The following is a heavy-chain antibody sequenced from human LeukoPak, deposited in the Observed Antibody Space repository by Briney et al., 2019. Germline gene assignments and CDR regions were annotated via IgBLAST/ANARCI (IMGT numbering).Heavy chain of an antibody. CDR2: INADGTST. CDR3: ARDLGAPDDY. J-gene: IGHJ4*02. Sequence: GGSLRLSCASSGFTFSKYWMHWVRQAPGKGLVWVSRINADGTSTNYADSVKGRFTISRDNAKNTLYLQMNSLRAEDTAVYFCARDLGAPDDYWGQGTPVTVSS. CDR1: GFTFSKYW. V-gene: IGHV3-74*01. D-gene: IGHD3-10*01.